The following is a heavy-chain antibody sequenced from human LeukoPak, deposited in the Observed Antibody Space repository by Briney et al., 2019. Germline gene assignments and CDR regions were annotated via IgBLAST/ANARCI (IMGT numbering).Heavy chain of an antibody. CDR1: GGTFSSYA. D-gene: IGHD2-2*01. V-gene: IGHV1-69*05. J-gene: IGHJ4*02. CDR3: ARSPTVSVGYCSSVTCQADY. CDR2: IIPIFGTA. Sequence: ASVKVSCKASGGTFSSYAISWVRQAPGQGLEWMGGIIPIFGTANYAQKFQGRVTITTDESTSTAYMELSSLRSEDTAVYYCARSPTVSVGYCSSVTCQADYWGQGTLVTVSS.